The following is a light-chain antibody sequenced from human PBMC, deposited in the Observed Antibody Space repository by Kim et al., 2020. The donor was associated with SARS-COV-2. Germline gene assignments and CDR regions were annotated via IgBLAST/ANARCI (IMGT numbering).Light chain of an antibody. V-gene: IGKV1-39*01. CDR3: QQSYSTPWT. CDR1: QSISSY. J-gene: IGKJ1*01. Sequence: DIQMTQSPSSLSASVGDRVTITCRASQSISSYLNWYQQKPGKAPKLLIYAASSLQSGVPSRFSGSESGTDFTLTISSLQPEDFATYYCQQSYSTPWTFGQGTKMDIK. CDR2: AAS.